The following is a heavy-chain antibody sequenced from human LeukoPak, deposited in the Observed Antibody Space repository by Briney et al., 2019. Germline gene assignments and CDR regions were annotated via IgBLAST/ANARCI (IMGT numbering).Heavy chain of an antibody. D-gene: IGHD6-19*01. V-gene: IGHV3-7*01. CDR1: GFTFSSYG. Sequence: AGGSLRLSCAASGFTFSSYGMHWVRQAPGKGLEWVANIRPDGGEKYYVDSVKGRFIISRDNAKNSLFLQMNSLRAEDTAVYFCARDGSGWSKDWGQGTLVTVSS. J-gene: IGHJ4*02. CDR2: IRPDGGEK. CDR3: ARDGSGWSKD.